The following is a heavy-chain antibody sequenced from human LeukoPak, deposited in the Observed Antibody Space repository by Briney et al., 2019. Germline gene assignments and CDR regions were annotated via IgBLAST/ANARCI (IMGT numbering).Heavy chain of an antibody. V-gene: IGHV3-48*01. Sequence: PGGSLRLSCAASGFTFSSYEMNWVRQAPGKGLEWVSYISSSSSTIYYSDSVKGRFTISRDNSKNTLYLQMNTLRADDTAVYYCAKDHGSSDWYYFDYWGQGTLVTVSS. D-gene: IGHD6-13*01. CDR2: ISSSSSTI. CDR1: GFTFSSYE. J-gene: IGHJ4*02. CDR3: AKDHGSSDWYYFDY.